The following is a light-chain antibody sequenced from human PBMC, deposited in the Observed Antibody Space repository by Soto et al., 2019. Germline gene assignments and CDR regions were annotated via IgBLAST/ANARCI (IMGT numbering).Light chain of an antibody. J-gene: IGKJ4*01. CDR1: QSISSW. Sequence: THSPTDLCVDLADSLTINYRSSQSISSWLAWYQQKPGKAPKLLIYDASSLESGVPSRFSGSGSGTEFTLTISCLQPDDFATYYCQQYTSDYTLNFAGGTKVDI. V-gene: IGKV1-5*01. CDR2: DAS. CDR3: QQYTSDYTLN.